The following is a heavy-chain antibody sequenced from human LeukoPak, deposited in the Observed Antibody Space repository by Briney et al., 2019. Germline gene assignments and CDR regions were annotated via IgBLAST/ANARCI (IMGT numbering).Heavy chain of an antibody. Sequence: SETLSLTCTVSGGSVSSGSYYWSWIRQPPGKGLEWIGYIYYSGSTNYNPSLKSRVTISVDTSKNQFSLKLSSVTAADTAVYYCARDSSGSYYDAFDIWGQGTMVTVSS. J-gene: IGHJ3*02. CDR3: ARDSSGSYYDAFDI. V-gene: IGHV4-61*01. CDR1: GGSVSSGSYY. D-gene: IGHD1-26*01. CDR2: IYYSGST.